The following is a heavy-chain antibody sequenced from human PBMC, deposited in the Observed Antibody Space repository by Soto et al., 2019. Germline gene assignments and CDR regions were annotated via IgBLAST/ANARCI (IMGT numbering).Heavy chain of an antibody. Sequence: QVQLQESGPGLVKPSQTLSLTCTVSGGSISSGGHYWSWIRQHPGKGLEWIGYIYYSGSTYYNPSLKSRVTISVDTSKNQFSLKLSSVTAADTAVYYCAREILGAVVNGNWYFDLWGRGTLVTVSS. V-gene: IGHV4-31*03. CDR1: GGSISSGGHY. CDR3: AREILGAVVNGNWYFDL. J-gene: IGHJ2*01. CDR2: IYYSGST. D-gene: IGHD2-21*01.